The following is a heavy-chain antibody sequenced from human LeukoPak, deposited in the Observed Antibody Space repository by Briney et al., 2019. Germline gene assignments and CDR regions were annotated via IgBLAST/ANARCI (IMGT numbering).Heavy chain of an antibody. D-gene: IGHD2-2*01. CDR1: GYTFTGYY. Sequence: GASVKVSCKASGYTFTGYYMHWVRQAPGQGLEWMGWINPNSGGTNYAQKFQGRVTMTRDTSISTAYMELSRLRSDDTAVYYCARGLRVVVPAAILFDYWGQGTLVTVSS. J-gene: IGHJ4*02. CDR2: INPNSGGT. V-gene: IGHV1-2*02. CDR3: ARGLRVVVPAAILFDY.